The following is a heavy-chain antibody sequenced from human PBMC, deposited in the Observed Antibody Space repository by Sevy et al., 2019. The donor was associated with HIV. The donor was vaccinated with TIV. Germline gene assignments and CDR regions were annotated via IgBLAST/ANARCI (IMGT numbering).Heavy chain of an antibody. CDR3: ARDPLGVPAALDHYFVY. D-gene: IGHD2-2*01. CDR1: GYTFTSYA. Sequence: ASVKVSCKASGYTFTSYAMHWVRQAPGQRLEWMGWINAGNGNTKYSQKFQGRVTITRDTSASTAYMELSSLRSEDTAVYYCARDPLGVPAALDHYFVYWGQGTLVTVSS. V-gene: IGHV1-3*01. J-gene: IGHJ4*02. CDR2: INAGNGNT.